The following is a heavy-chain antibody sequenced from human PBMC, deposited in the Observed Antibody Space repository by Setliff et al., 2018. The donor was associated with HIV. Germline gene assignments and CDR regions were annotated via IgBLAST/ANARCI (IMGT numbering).Heavy chain of an antibody. V-gene: IGHV4-4*07. CDR1: GGSINYYY. CDR3: ARGRKAVGDWFDP. CDR2: IHSNGNT. J-gene: IGHJ5*02. Sequence: SETLSLTCTVSGGSINYYYWNWIRQPAGKGLERLGRIHSNGNTNFNPSLKSRINMSVDMSKNQVSMKLTSVTAADTALYYCARGRKAVGDWFDPWGQGIQVTVSS. D-gene: IGHD1-26*01.